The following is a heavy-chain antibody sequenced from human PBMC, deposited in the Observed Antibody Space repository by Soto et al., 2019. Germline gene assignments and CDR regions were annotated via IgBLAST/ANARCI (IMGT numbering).Heavy chain of an antibody. CDR2: IKEDGSEK. CDR3: ARGGRSGTKYQVFDF. D-gene: IGHD2-2*01. CDR1: GFIFSSNW. J-gene: IGHJ4*02. Sequence: PGGSLRLSCAASGFIFSSNWMAWVRQAPGKGLEWVANIKEDGSEKSYMGSVKGRFTISRDNAENSLYLEMTSLTAGDTAVYYCARGGRSGTKYQVFDFWGQGTLVTVSS. V-gene: IGHV3-7*03.